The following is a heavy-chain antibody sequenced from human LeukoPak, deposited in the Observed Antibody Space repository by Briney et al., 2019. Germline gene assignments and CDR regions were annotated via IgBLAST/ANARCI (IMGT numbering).Heavy chain of an antibody. CDR3: ARGSYHFFDY. J-gene: IGHJ4*02. D-gene: IGHD1-26*01. CDR2: IYYSGST. CDR1: GGSISSGGSY. V-gene: IGHV4-31*03. Sequence: PSDTLSLTCSVSGGSISSGGSYWSWLRQHPGKGLEWVGDIYYSGSTYYNASLKSRVNISVDTSKKQFSLKLSSVTAADTAVYYCARGSYHFFDYWGQGTLVTVSS.